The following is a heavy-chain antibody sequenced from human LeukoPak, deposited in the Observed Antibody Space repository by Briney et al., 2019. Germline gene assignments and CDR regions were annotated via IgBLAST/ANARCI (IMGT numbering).Heavy chain of an antibody. CDR1: GFTFSTYS. Sequence: PGGSLRLSCSASGFTFSTYSMNWVRQAPGKGLEWVSSISSSSRYIYYADSVKGRFTISRDNAKNSLYLQMNSLRAEDTAVYYCAKDPPRSLVAAADSFDYWGQGTLVTVSS. J-gene: IGHJ4*02. CDR2: ISSSSRYI. V-gene: IGHV3-21*01. CDR3: AKDPPRSLVAAADSFDY. D-gene: IGHD6-13*01.